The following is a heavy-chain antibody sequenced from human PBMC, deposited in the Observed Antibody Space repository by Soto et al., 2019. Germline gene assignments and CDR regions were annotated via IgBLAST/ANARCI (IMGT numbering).Heavy chain of an antibody. CDR1: GYTFTSYY. CDR3: ATDPYGGTGFDY. V-gene: IGHV1-46*01. Sequence: ASVEVSCKASGYTFTSYYMHWVRQAPGQGLEWMGIINPSGGSTSYAQKFQGRVTMTRDTSTSTVYMELSSLRSEDTAVYYCATDPYGGTGFDYWGQGTLVTVSS. J-gene: IGHJ4*02. D-gene: IGHD4-17*01. CDR2: INPSGGST.